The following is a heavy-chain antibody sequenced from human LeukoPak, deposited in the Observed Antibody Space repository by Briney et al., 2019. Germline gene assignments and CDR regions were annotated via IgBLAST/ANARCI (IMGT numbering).Heavy chain of an antibody. J-gene: IGHJ4*02. Sequence: PGGSLRLSCAASGFIFDSCALSWVRQAPGRGLEWVSGIGAIGGTTYYADSVKGRFTISRDNSKNTLYLQMNSLRAEDTAVYYCAKDRGDVDTAMDYWGQGTLVTVSS. V-gene: IGHV3-23*01. CDR2: IGAIGGTT. CDR3: AKDRGDVDTAMDY. CDR1: GFIFDSCA. D-gene: IGHD5-18*01.